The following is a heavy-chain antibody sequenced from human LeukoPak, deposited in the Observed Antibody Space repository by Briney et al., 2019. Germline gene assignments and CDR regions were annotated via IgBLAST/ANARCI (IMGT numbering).Heavy chain of an antibody. J-gene: IGHJ4*02. Sequence: GGSLRLSCAASGFTFSSYSMNWVRQAPGKGLEWVSSISSSSSYIYYADSVKGRFTISRDNAKNSLYLQMNSLRAEDTAVYYCAGGRYYYDSSGYFRYWGQGTLVTVSS. CDR2: ISSSSSYI. V-gene: IGHV3-21*01. CDR1: GFTFSSYS. CDR3: AGGRYYYDSSGYFRY. D-gene: IGHD3-22*01.